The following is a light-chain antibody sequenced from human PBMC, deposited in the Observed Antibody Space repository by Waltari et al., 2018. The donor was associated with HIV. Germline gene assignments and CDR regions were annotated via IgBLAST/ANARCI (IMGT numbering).Light chain of an antibody. CDR3: CSYAGTYTYV. CDR2: DVR. V-gene: IGLV2-11*01. Sequence: QSALTQPRPVSGSPGQSVTISCTGTSSDVSDSNYVSWYQQHPGKAPKLMLYDVRKWPWGVPDRFSGSKSGNTASLTISGLQAEDEADYYCCSYAGTYTYVFGTGTKVTVL. CDR1: SSDVSDSNY. J-gene: IGLJ1*01.